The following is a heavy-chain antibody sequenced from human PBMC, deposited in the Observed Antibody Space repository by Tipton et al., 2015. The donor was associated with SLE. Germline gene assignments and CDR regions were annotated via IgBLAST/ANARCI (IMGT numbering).Heavy chain of an antibody. CDR3: AKAHLPNSYFDVMDL. V-gene: IGHV3-43*01. J-gene: IGHJ6*02. CDR2: LTWGGDHT. Sequence: SLRLSCSVSGFRLDESNMNWVRQTPEKGLEWVALLTWGGDHTNYADSFYGRFIISRDDDKTSLFLQMNSLRSEDSSVYYCAKAHLPNSYFDVMDLWGQGTPVTVSS. D-gene: IGHD4-23*01. CDR1: GFRLDESN.